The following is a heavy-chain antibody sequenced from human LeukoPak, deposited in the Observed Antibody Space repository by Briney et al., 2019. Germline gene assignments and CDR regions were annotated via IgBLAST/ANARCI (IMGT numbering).Heavy chain of an antibody. CDR1: GFTFSTYA. D-gene: IGHD3-22*01. CDR3: AKDIYYDPYYFDS. V-gene: IGHV3-23*01. Sequence: GGSLRLSCAASGFTFSTYAMSWVRQAPGKGLEWVSAISGSGGSTYYADSVKGRFTISRDNSKNTLYVQMNSLRAGDTAVYYCAKDIYYDPYYFDSWGQGTLVTVSS. CDR2: ISGSGGST. J-gene: IGHJ4*02.